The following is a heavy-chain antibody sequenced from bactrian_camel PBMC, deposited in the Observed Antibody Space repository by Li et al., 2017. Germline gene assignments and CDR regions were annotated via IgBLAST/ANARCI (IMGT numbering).Heavy chain of an antibody. Sequence: VQLVESGGGSVQTGGSLRLSCAASGYSSSTFCMGWFRRVPGLEREGVAGVGIDGRTAYADSLKGRFTISKDNAKNKMFLQMDDLEPEDSATYRCAASWDVTAAAYLGLMTSPETGGYWGEGTQVTVS. V-gene: IGHV3S67*01. D-gene: IGHD3*01. J-gene: IGHJ6*01. CDR2: VGIDGRT. CDR3: AASWDVTAAAYLGLMTSPETGGY. CDR1: GYSSSTFC.